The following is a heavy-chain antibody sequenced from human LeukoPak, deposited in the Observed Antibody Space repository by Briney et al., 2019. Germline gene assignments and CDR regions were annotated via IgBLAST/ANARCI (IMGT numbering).Heavy chain of an antibody. CDR1: GGSISSYY. D-gene: IGHD4-17*01. CDR2: IYYSGST. Sequence: SETLSLTCTVSGGSISSYYWSWLRQPPGKGLEWIGYIYYSGSTNYNPSLKSRVTISVDTSKNQFSLKLSSVTAADTAVYYCARSFDYGDLFDYWGQGTLVTVSS. V-gene: IGHV4-59*01. CDR3: ARSFDYGDLFDY. J-gene: IGHJ4*02.